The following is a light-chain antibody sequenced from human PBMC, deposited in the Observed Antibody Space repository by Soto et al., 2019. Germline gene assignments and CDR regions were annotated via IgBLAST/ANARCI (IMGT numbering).Light chain of an antibody. CDR2: SSS. CDR1: QTINNN. CDR3: QQTYMSPIT. J-gene: IGKJ5*01. V-gene: IGKV1-39*01. Sequence: DIEMTQSPSSLSASVGDRVTISCRTRQTINNNLNWYQQSPGKAPKLLISSSSSLLSGAPPRFSGSGSGTDITLTISSLQPEDFATYFRQQTYMSPITFGQGTRRDIK.